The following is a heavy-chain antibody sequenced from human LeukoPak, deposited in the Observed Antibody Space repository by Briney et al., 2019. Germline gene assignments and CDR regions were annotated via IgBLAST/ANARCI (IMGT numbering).Heavy chain of an antibody. CDR3: ARDRGIAAAGTSDY. CDR2: ISAYNGNT. CDR1: GYTFTSYG. V-gene: IGHV1-18*01. Sequence: ASVTVSCKASGYTFTSYGISWVRQAPGQGLEWMGWISAYNGNTNYAQKLQGRVTMTTDTSTSTAYMELRSLRSDDTAVYYCARDRGIAAAGTSDYWGQGTLVTVSS. J-gene: IGHJ4*02. D-gene: IGHD6-13*01.